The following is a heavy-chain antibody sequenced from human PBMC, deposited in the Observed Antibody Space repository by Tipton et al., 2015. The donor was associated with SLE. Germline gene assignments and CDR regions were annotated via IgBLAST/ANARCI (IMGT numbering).Heavy chain of an antibody. CDR3: ARQILEAVSFDY. V-gene: IGHV4-39*01. Sequence: TLSLTCTVSGGSISSSSYYWGWIRQPPEKGLEWIGSIYYSGSTYYNPSLKSRVTISVDTSKNQFSLKLSSVTAADTAVYYCARQILEAVSFDYWGQGTLVTVSS. CDR2: IYYSGST. CDR1: GGSISSSSYY. D-gene: IGHD2-15*01. J-gene: IGHJ4*02.